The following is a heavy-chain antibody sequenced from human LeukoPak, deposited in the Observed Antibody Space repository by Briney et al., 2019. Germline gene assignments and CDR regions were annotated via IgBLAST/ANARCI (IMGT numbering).Heavy chain of an antibody. V-gene: IGHV3-48*01. CDR3: ARDGFPAYCNNYYYYYMDV. CDR1: GFTFSSYS. Sequence: GGSLRLSCAGSGFTFSSYSMNWVRQAPGKGLEWVSYISSSSSTIYYADSVKGRFTISRDNAKNSLYLQMNSLRAEDTAVYYCARDGFPAYCNNYYYYYMDVWGKGTTVTVSS. D-gene: IGHD4-11*01. CDR2: ISSSSSTI. J-gene: IGHJ6*03.